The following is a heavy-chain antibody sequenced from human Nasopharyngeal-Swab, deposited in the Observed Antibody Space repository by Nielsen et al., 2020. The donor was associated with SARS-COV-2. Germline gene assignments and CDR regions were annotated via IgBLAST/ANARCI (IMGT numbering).Heavy chain of an antibody. D-gene: IGHD5-24*01. CDR2: INHNERT. J-gene: IGHJ6*02. CDR1: GGSFYGFY. V-gene: IGHV4-34*01. CDR3: ARAGRVGDAYTGLDV. Sequence: SASLSLTSSLSGGSFYGFYCNWIRQAPGQGLEWIGAINHNERTNYNPSLKSRLAMLVDTSNNQVSLKVSSVSAGDTAVYYCARAGRVGDAYTGLDVWGQGTTVTVSS.